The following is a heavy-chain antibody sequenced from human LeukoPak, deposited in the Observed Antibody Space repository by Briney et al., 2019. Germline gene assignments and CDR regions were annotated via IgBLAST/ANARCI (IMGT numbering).Heavy chain of an antibody. CDR2: IIYDGSNK. CDR1: GFTFSSYG. CDR3: AKDHLAGYSYGGYYFDY. V-gene: IGHV3-30*18. Sequence: GGSLRLSCAASGFTFSSYGMHGVRQAPGKGLEWVAAIIYDGSNKYYADSVKGRFTISRDNSKNTLYLQMNSLRAEDTAVYYCAKDHLAGYSYGGYYFDYWGQGTLVTVSS. J-gene: IGHJ4*02. D-gene: IGHD5-18*01.